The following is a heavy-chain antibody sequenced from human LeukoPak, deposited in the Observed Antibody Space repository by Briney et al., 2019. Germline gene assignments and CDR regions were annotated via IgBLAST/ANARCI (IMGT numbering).Heavy chain of an antibody. V-gene: IGHV3-66*01. D-gene: IGHD6-19*01. CDR1: GFTFSDYY. CDR3: ARDRGGSGPTTTDS. CDR2: IYSGGST. J-gene: IGHJ4*02. Sequence: GGSLRLSCAASGFTFSDYYMSWVRQAPGKGLEWVSVIYSGGSTYYADSVKGRFTISRDNSKNTLHLQMNSLRAEDTAVYYCARDRGGSGPTTTDSWGQGTLVTVSS.